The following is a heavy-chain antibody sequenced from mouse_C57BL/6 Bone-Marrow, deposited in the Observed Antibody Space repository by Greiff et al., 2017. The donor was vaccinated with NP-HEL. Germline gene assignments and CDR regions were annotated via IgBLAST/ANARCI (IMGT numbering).Heavy chain of an antibody. J-gene: IGHJ1*03. CDR2: IYPGSGNT. CDR1: GYTFTDYY. CDR3: ARGDYYGSSCV. V-gene: IGHV1-76*01. D-gene: IGHD1-1*01. Sequence: VQLQQSGAELVRPGASVKLSCKASGYTFTDYYINWVKQRPGQGLEWIARIYPGSGNTYYNEKFKGKATLTAEKSSSTAYMQLSSLTSEDSAVYFCARGDYYGSSCVWGTGTTVTVSS.